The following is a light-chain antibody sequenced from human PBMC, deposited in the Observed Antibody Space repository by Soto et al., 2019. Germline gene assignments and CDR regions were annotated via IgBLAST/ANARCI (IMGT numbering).Light chain of an antibody. Sequence: QSVVTQSPSASASLGASVKLTCTLSSVYSSYAIAWHQQQPEKGPRYLMILNSDGSHNKGDGIPDRFSGSSSGTERYLTISSLQSEDEGDYYCQTWGTGVGVFGGGTKVTVL. J-gene: IGLJ3*02. CDR2: LNSDGSH. V-gene: IGLV4-69*01. CDR3: QTWGTGVGV. CDR1: SVYSSYA.